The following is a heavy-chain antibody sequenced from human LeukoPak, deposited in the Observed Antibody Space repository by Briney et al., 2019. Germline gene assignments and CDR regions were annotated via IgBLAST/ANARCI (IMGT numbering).Heavy chain of an antibody. V-gene: IGHV1-2*02. CDR3: ARPYSGSYFEGAFDI. CDR1: GYTFTSYY. J-gene: IGHJ3*02. CDR2: INPNSGGT. Sequence: GASVKVSCKASGYTFTSYYMHWVRQAPGQGLEWMGWINPNSGGTNYAQKFQGRVTMTRDTSISTVYMELSRLRSDDTAVYYCARPYSGSYFEGAFDIWGQGTMVTVSS. D-gene: IGHD1-26*01.